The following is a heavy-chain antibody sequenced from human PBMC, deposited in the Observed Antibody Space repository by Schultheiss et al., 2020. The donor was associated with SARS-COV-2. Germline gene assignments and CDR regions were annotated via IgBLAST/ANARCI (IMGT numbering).Heavy chain of an antibody. V-gene: IGHV3-53*01. J-gene: IGHJ6*03. CDR3: TSPPHPSIAAAGTVPTRYYYYMDV. CDR1: GFTVSSNY. CDR2: IYSGGST. D-gene: IGHD6-13*01. Sequence: GGSLRLSCAASGFTVSSNYMSWVRQAPGKGLEWVSVIYSGGSTYYADSVKGRFTISRDNSKNTLYLQMNSLKTEDTAVYYCTSPPHPSIAAAGTVPTRYYYYMDVWGKGTTVTVSS.